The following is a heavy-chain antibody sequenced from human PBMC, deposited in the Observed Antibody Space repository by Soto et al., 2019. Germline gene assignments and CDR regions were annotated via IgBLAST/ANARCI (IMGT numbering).Heavy chain of an antibody. D-gene: IGHD4-17*01. J-gene: IGHJ4*02. CDR3: ARDKAYGDSEDY. CDR2: INQDGSEK. Sequence: EVQLVESGGGLVQPGGSLRLSCAASGFTFSNYWMSWVRQAPGKGLEWVANINQDGSEKYYVDSVKGRFTISRDNARNAMYLQMNSLRGEDTGVYDCARDKAYGDSEDYWGQGTLVTVSS. CDR1: GFTFSNYW. V-gene: IGHV3-7*01.